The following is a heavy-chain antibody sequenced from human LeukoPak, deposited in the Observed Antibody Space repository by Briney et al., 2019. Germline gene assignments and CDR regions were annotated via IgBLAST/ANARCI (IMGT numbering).Heavy chain of an antibody. J-gene: IGHJ4*02. V-gene: IGHV4-34*01. CDR3: ASVHTSGFAGTEVEY. D-gene: IGHD3-16*01. CDR1: GGSFSGYY. Sequence: SETLSLTCAVYGGSFSGYYWSWIRQPPGKGLEWIGEINHSGSTNYNPSLKSRVTISVDTSKNQFSLKLSSVTAADAAVYYCASVHTSGFAGTEVEYWGQGTLVTVSS. CDR2: INHSGST.